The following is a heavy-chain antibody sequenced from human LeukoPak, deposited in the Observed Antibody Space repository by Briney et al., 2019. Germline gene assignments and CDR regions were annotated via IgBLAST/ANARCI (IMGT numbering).Heavy chain of an antibody. J-gene: IGHJ4*02. CDR3: AGGFTVTTSVDY. Sequence: GGSLRLSCAASGFTFSSYAMHWVRQAPGKGLEWVAVISYDGSNKYYADSVKGRFTISRDNSKNTLYLQMNSLRAEDTAVYYCAGGFTVTTSVDYWGQGTLVTVSS. CDR1: GFTFSSYA. V-gene: IGHV3-30-3*01. D-gene: IGHD4-17*01. CDR2: ISYDGSNK.